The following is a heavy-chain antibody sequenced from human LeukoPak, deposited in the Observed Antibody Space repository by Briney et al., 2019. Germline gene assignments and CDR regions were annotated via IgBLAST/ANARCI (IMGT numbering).Heavy chain of an antibody. CDR2: IYTSGST. D-gene: IGHD2-15*01. CDR1: GGSISSGSYY. V-gene: IGHV4-61*02. J-gene: IGHJ5*02. Sequence: SETLSLTCTVSGGSISSGSYYWSWIRQPAGKGLEWIGRIYTSGSTNYNPSLKSRVTISVDTSKNQFSLKLSSVTAADTAVYYCASRPPPWMVVAATNYFDPWGQGTLVTVSS. CDR3: ASRPPPWMVVAATNYFDP.